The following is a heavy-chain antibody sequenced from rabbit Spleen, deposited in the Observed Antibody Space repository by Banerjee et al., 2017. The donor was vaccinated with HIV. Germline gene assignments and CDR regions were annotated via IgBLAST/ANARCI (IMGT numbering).Heavy chain of an antibody. Sequence: QEQVVESGGGLVQPGGSLKLSCKASGFDFSSYGVSWVRQAPGKGLEWIGYIDPIFHITTYASWVNGRFSISRENTQNTVSLQMNSLTAADTATYFCVREVAARFNLWGPGTLVTVS. V-gene: IGHV1S47*01. CDR3: VREVAARFNL. CDR2: IDPIFHIT. CDR1: GFDFSSYG. D-gene: IGHD4-1*01. J-gene: IGHJ4*01.